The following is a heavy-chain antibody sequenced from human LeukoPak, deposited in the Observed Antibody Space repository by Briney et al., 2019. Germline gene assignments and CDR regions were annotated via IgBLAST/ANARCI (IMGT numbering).Heavy chain of an antibody. J-gene: IGHJ4*02. V-gene: IGHV4-59*12. CDR2: IFYSGST. Sequence: SETLSLTCTVSGASISSYYWSWVRQPPGKGLEWIGYIFYSGSTYYNPSLKSRVTISVDTSKNQFSLKLSSVTAADTAVYYCARETLFNYYDSRQYFDYWGQGTLVTVSS. CDR1: GASISSYY. CDR3: ARETLFNYYDSRQYFDY. D-gene: IGHD3-22*01.